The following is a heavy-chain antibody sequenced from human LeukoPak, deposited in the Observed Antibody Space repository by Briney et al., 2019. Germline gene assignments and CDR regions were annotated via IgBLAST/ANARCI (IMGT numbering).Heavy chain of an antibody. CDR3: ARWGSGWQPFDY. CDR1: GYTFTGYY. Sequence: ASVKVSCKASGYTFTGYYMHWVRQAPGQGLEWMGWINPNSGGTNYAQKLQGRVTMTTDTSTSTAYMELRSLRSDDTAVYYCARWGSGWQPFDYWGQGTLVTVSS. V-gene: IGHV1-2*02. CDR2: INPNSGGT. J-gene: IGHJ4*02. D-gene: IGHD6-19*01.